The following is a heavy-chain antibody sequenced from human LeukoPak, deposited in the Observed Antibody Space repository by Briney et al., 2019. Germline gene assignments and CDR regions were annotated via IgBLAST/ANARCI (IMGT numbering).Heavy chain of an antibody. V-gene: IGHV1-18*01. J-gene: IGHJ6*02. CDR1: GGTFSSYA. Sequence: GASMKVSCNASGGTFSSYAISWVRQAPGQGLEWMGWISAYNGNTNYAQKLQGRVTMTTDTSTSTAYMELRSLRSDNTAVYYCARGLGRYSYASQGMDVWGQGTTVTVSS. CDR3: ARGLGRYSYASQGMDV. CDR2: ISAYNGNT. D-gene: IGHD5-18*01.